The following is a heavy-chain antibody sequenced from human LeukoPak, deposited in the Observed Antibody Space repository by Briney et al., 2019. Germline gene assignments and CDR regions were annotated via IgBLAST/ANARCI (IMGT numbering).Heavy chain of an antibody. CDR1: GFTFSIYA. Sequence: GASLRLSCAASGFTFSIYAMSWVRQAPGKGLEWVSVISGSGGSTYYADSVKGRFTISRDNSKNTLYLQMNSLRAEDTAVYYCAKVENAYYSIIDYWGQGTLVTVCS. V-gene: IGHV3-23*01. D-gene: IGHD3-16*01. CDR3: AKVENAYYSIIDY. CDR2: ISGSGGST. J-gene: IGHJ4*02.